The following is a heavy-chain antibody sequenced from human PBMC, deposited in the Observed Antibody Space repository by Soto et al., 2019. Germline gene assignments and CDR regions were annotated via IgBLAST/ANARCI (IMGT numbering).Heavy chain of an antibody. J-gene: IGHJ6*02. CDR3: ARADCSSTSCYRWGSYYYGMDV. V-gene: IGHV1-69*06. D-gene: IGHD2-2*02. CDR2: IIPIFGTA. CDR1: GGTFSSYA. Sequence: QVRLVQSGAEVKKPGSSVKVSCKASGGTFSSYAISWVRQAPGQGLEWMGGIIPIFGTANYAQKFQGRVTITADKSTSTAYMELSSLRSEDTAVYYCARADCSSTSCYRWGSYYYGMDVWGQGTTVTVSS.